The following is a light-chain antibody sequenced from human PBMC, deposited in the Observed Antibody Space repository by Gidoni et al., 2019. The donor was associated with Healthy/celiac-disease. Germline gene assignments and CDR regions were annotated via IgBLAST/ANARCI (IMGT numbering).Light chain of an antibody. Sequence: EIVLTQSPGTLSLSPGERATLSCRASQRVSSSYLAWYQQKPGQAPRLLIYGASTRAPGLPDRFSGSGSGTDFTLTISRLGPEEFAVYYCQQYGSSPWTFGQGTKVEIK. J-gene: IGKJ1*01. V-gene: IGKV3-20*01. CDR3: QQYGSSPWT. CDR1: QRVSSSY. CDR2: GAS.